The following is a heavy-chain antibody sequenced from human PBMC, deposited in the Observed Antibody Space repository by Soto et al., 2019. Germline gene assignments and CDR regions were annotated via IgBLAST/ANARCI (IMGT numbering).Heavy chain of an antibody. J-gene: IGHJ5*02. Sequence: EVQLLESGGGSVQPGGSLRLSCAGSGFKFSTYAMSWVRQAPGKGLEWVSATSGAGDTTYYADSVEGRFTISRVNSKNTLYLQMNSLRAEDTAVYYCVKDLFPWLCFGLGHWGEGTLVTVSP. D-gene: IGHD3-3*01. CDR1: GFKFSTYA. CDR3: VKDLFPWLCFGLGH. V-gene: IGHV3-23*01. CDR2: TSGAGDTT.